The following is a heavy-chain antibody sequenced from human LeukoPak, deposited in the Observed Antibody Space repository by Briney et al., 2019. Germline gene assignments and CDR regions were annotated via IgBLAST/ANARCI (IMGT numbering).Heavy chain of an antibody. J-gene: IGHJ4*02. CDR1: GFTFSRYW. V-gene: IGHV3-74*01. Sequence: GGSLRLSCAASGFTFSRYWMHWVRQAPGRGLVWVSRIESDGTTTTYADSVKGRFTISRDNAKNTLYLQMNSLRAEDTAVYYCTRGQSSGYSSGDYWGQGTLVTVSS. D-gene: IGHD3-22*01. CDR2: IESDGTTT. CDR3: TRGQSSGYSSGDY.